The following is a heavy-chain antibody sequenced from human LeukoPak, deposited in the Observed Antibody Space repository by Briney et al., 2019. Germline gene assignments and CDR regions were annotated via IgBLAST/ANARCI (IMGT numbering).Heavy chain of an antibody. V-gene: IGHV3-23*01. CDR2: ISGSGGST. CDR1: GFTFGSYA. J-gene: IGHJ4*02. Sequence: GGSLRLSCAASGFTFGSYAMSWVRQAPGKGLEWDLAISGSGGSTYYADSVKGRFTIPRDNSKNTLYLQMNSLRAEDTAVYYCAKDSSSWYYDYWGQGTLVTVSS. D-gene: IGHD6-13*01. CDR3: AKDSSSWYYDY.